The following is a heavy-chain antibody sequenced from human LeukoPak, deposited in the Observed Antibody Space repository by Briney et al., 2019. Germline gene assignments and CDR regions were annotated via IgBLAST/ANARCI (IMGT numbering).Heavy chain of an antibody. V-gene: IGHV1-46*01. Sequence: GASVKVSCKASGYTFTSYYMHWVRQAPGQGLEWMGIINPSGGSTSYAQKFQGRVTMTRDTSTSTVYMELSSLRSEDTAVYYCARRSKNDILTGPFDYWGQGTLVTVSS. CDR1: GYTFTSYY. D-gene: IGHD3-9*01. J-gene: IGHJ4*02. CDR3: ARRSKNDILTGPFDY. CDR2: INPSGGST.